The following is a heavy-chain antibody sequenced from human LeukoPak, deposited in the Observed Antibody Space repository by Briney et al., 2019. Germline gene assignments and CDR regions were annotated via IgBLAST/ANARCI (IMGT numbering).Heavy chain of an antibody. Sequence: SETLSLTCTVSGYSISNGYYWGWIRQPPGKGLEWVGSIYHRGSTYYNPSLRSRVTISLDRSKNQFSLKLSSVTAADTAVYYCARGYSSGWNKKHYYYYMDVWGKGTTVTVSS. CDR1: GYSISNGYY. V-gene: IGHV4-38-2*02. J-gene: IGHJ6*03. CDR3: ARGYSSGWNKKHYYYYMDV. D-gene: IGHD6-19*01. CDR2: IYHRGST.